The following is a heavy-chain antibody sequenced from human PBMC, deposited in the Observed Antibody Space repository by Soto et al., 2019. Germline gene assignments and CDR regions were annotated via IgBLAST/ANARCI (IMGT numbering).Heavy chain of an antibody. Sequence: EVQLVESGGGLVQPGGSLRLSCAASGFTFSAHYMDWVRQAPGKGVEWVGRIKNKANSYTTEYAASVEGRFTISREDSQNSLYLQMNSLKTEDTAVYYCARVSLVGPSGGRYFDYWGQGSQVAVSS. D-gene: IGHD1-26*01. CDR1: GFTFSAHY. CDR2: IKNKANSYTT. V-gene: IGHV3-72*01. J-gene: IGHJ4*02. CDR3: ARVSLVGPSGGRYFDY.